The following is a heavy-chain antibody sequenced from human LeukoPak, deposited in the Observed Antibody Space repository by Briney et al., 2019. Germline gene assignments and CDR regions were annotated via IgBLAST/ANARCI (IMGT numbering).Heavy chain of an antibody. Sequence: SVKVSCKASGYTFTSYGISWVRQAPGQGLEWMGWISAYNGNTNYAQKIQGRVTMTTDTSTTTDYMELRSLRSDDTAVYYCARDYYDSSGYYYAPDYWGQGTLVTVSS. V-gene: IGHV1-18*01. CDR3: ARDYYDSSGYYYAPDY. CDR2: ISAYNGNT. D-gene: IGHD3-22*01. CDR1: GYTFTSYG. J-gene: IGHJ4*02.